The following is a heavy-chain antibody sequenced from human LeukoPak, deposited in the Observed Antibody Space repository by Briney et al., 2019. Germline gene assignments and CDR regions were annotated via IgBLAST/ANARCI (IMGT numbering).Heavy chain of an antibody. CDR1: GFTLSTCG. CDR2: IYYDGSNQ. CDR3: ATDRNSGKYYDY. D-gene: IGHD1-26*01. Sequence: GGSLRLSCAASGFTLSTCGMHWVRQAPGKGLEWVAVIYYDGSNQYYADSVKGRFTVSRDNAKNTLYLQMDSLRAEDTAVYYCATDRNSGKYYDYWGQGTLVTVSS. J-gene: IGHJ4*02. V-gene: IGHV3-33*08.